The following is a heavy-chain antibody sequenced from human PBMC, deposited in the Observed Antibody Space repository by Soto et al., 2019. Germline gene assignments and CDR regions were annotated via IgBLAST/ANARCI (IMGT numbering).Heavy chain of an antibody. Sequence: QVQLQQWGAGLLKPSETLSHTCAVYGGSFSGYYWSWIRQPPGKGLEWIGEINHGGSTNYNPSLKSRVTISVDTSKHQFSLKLRSVTAADTAVYYCARAGRYSSPIDHWGQGTLFTVSS. CDR3: ARAGRYSSPIDH. CDR1: GGSFSGYY. J-gene: IGHJ4*02. V-gene: IGHV4-34*01. CDR2: INHGGST. D-gene: IGHD6-13*01.